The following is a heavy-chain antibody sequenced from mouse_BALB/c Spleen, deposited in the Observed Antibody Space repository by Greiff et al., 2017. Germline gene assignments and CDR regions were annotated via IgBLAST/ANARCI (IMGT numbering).Heavy chain of an antibody. V-gene: IGHV5-17*02. J-gene: IGHJ2*01. Sequence: VQLVESGGGLVQPGGSRKLSCAASGFTFSSFGMHWVRQAPEKGLEWVAYISSGSSTIYYADTVKGRFTISRDNPKNTLFLQMTSLRSEDTAMYYCARSYYYGSSSSYFDYWGQGTTLTVSS. D-gene: IGHD1-1*01. CDR3: ARSYYYGSSSSYFDY. CDR1: GFTFSSFG. CDR2: ISSGSSTI.